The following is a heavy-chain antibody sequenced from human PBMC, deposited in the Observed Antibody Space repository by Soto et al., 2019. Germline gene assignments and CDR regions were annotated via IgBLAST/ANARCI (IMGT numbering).Heavy chain of an antibody. J-gene: IGHJ4*02. CDR3: ANGGISMAGLDY. CDR1: GFTFSNYA. Sequence: PGGSLRLSCPASGFTFSNYAMTWVRQAPGRGLEWVSSITDSGGSTYYADSVKGRFTISRDNSKNILYLQMNSLRAEDTAAYYCANGGISMAGLDYWGQETLVTVSS. D-gene: IGHD6-19*01. CDR2: ITDSGGST. V-gene: IGHV3-23*01.